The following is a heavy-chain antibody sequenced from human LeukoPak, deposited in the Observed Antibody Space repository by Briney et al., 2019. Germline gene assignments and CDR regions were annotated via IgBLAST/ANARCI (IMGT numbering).Heavy chain of an antibody. CDR1: GFIFSSYD. J-gene: IGHJ6*02. CDR2: ISSRSRTI. V-gene: IGHV3-48*04. D-gene: IGHD6-13*01. CDR3: AKDLAAAGTRYYYYYGMDV. Sequence: PGGSLRLSCAASGFIFSSYDFNWVRQAPGKGLEWVSYISSRSRTIYYADSVKGRFTISRDNAKNSLYLQMNSLRAEDTALYYCAKDLAAAGTRYYYYYGMDVWGQGTTVTVSS.